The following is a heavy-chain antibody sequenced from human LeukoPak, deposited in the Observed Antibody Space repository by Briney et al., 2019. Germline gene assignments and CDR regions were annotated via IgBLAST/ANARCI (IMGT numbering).Heavy chain of an antibody. Sequence: ASVKVSCKASGGTFSSYAISWVRQAPGQGLEWMGGIIPIFGTANYAQKFQGRVTITADESTSTAYMELSSLRSEDTAVYYCARDQKVYGSGSYYNPSFWFDPWGLGTLVTVSS. J-gene: IGHJ5*02. V-gene: IGHV1-69*13. CDR3: ARDQKVYGSGSYYNPSFWFDP. D-gene: IGHD3-10*01. CDR1: GGTFSSYA. CDR2: IIPIFGTA.